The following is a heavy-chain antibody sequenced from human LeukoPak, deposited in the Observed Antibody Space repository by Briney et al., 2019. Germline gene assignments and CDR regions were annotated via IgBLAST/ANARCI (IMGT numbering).Heavy chain of an antibody. J-gene: IGHJ4*02. CDR1: GFTFSSYW. V-gene: IGHV3-7*01. D-gene: IGHD3-3*01. CDR2: IKQDGSEK. Sequence: PGGSLRLSCEASGFTFSSYWMSWVRQAPGKGLEWVANIKQDGSEKHYVDSVKGRLTISRDNAKNLLYLQMNSLRVEDTAVYYCAGGPGFLIDCWGQGTLVTVSS. CDR3: AGGPGFLIDC.